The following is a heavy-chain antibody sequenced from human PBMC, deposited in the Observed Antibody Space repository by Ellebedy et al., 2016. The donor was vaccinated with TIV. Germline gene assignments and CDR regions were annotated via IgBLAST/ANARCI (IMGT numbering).Heavy chain of an antibody. CDR2: ISQDGSDK. D-gene: IGHD4-17*01. V-gene: IGHV3-7*01. J-gene: IGHJ5*02. Sequence: ESLKISCAASGFFFRNYWMGWVRQAPGKGLEWVANISQDGSDKYYVDSVQGRFTISRDNAKNSLYLQLNSLRVEDTAVYYCARRGSYGDYAVQVNNWFDRWGQGTLVSV. CDR3: ARRGSYGDYAVQVNNWFDR. CDR1: GFFFRNYW.